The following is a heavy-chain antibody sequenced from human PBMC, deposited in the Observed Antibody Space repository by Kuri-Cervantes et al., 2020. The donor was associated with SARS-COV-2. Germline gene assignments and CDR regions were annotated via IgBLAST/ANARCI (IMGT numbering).Heavy chain of an antibody. CDR1: GFTFSSYG. D-gene: IGHD6-19*01. CDR3: ARNAVAGTYYYYMDV. J-gene: IGHJ6*03. Sequence: LSLTCAASGFTFSSYGMHWVRQAPGKGLEWVAVIWCDGSNKYYADSVKGRFTISRDNSKNTLYLQVNSLRAEDTAVYYCARNAVAGTYYYYMDVWGKGTTVTVSS. V-gene: IGHV3-33*01. CDR2: IWCDGSNK.